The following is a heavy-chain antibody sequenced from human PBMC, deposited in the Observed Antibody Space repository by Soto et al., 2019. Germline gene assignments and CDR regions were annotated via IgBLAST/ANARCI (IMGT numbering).Heavy chain of an antibody. Sequence: QVQLQESGPGLVKPSGTLSLTCAVSGGSISSSNWWSWVRQPPGKGLEWIGAIYHSGSTNYNPSLTSRVTITVDTSKILFSPKPSSVTAADTAVYYCASVRGGYYYAMDVWGQGTTVTAAS. CDR2: IYHSGST. V-gene: IGHV4-4*02. J-gene: IGHJ6*02. CDR3: ASVRGGYYYAMDV. CDR1: GGSISSSNW. D-gene: IGHD3-10*02.